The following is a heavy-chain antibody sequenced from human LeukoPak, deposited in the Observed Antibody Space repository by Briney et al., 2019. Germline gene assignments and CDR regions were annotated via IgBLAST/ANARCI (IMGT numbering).Heavy chain of an antibody. CDR1: GFTFSSFA. V-gene: IGHV3-23*01. D-gene: IGHD2-8*02. J-gene: IGHJ4*02. CDR2: FDGNGPNT. Sequence: GGSLRLSCAASGFTFSSFAMTWVRQAPGKGLEWVSGFDGNGPNTYYADSVKGRWTISRDNSRNTLYQEMNSLRPEDTAIYYCAKPRTTGLGWAQFDYWGQGSLVTVSS. CDR3: AKPRTTGLGWAQFDY.